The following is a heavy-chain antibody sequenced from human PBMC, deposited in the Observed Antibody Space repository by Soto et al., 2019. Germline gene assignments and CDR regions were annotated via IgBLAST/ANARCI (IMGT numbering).Heavy chain of an antibody. D-gene: IGHD1-26*01. J-gene: IGHJ4*02. V-gene: IGHV4-59*01. CDR3: ASGHSGSYPYYFDY. CDR2: IYYSGST. Sequence: QVQLQESGPGLVKPSETLSLTCTVSGGSISSYYWSWIRQPPGKGLEWIGYIYYSGSTNYNPSLKSRVTISVDTSKNQCSLKLSPVTAADTAVYYCASGHSGSYPYYFDYWGQGTLVTVSS. CDR1: GGSISSYY.